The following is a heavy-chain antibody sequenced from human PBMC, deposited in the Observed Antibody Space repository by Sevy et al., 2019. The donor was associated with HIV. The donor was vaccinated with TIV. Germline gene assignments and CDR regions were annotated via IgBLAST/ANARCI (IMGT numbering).Heavy chain of an antibody. V-gene: IGHV4-4*07. CDR2: IYTSGST. Sequence: SETLSLTCTVSGGSISSYYWSWIRQPAGKGLEWIGRIYTSGSTNYNPSLKSRVTMSVDTSKNQFSLKLSAVTAADTAVYYCAGDWAVVVPAAIDWFDPWGQGTLVTVSS. CDR3: AGDWAVVVPAAIDWFDP. D-gene: IGHD2-2*01. CDR1: GGSISSYY. J-gene: IGHJ5*02.